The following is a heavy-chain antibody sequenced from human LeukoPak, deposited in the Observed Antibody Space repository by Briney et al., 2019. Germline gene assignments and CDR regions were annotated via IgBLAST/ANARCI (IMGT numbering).Heavy chain of an antibody. Sequence: GGSLRLSCTTTGFTFSAFAMTWVRQAPGKGLEWASIITGSGLTTYYAESVKGRFTISRDNSKNALYLQMPSLKAEDTAVYYCAKVAASDVWSSCDSWGQGPLVTVSS. CDR3: AKVAASDVWSSCDS. V-gene: IGHV3-23*01. CDR1: GFTFSAFA. CDR2: ITGSGLTT. J-gene: IGHJ5*01. D-gene: IGHD6-13*01.